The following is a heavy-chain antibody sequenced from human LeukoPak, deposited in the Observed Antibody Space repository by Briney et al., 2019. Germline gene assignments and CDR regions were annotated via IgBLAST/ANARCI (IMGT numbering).Heavy chain of an antibody. Sequence: SETLSLTCTVSGGSVNSGTYYWSWIRQPPGKGLEWIGNIYYRGSAYYNPSLKSRVTMSVDTSKNQFSLKLSSVTAADTAVYYCARKPIVNSAWYYFDYWGQGTLVTVSS. CDR2: IYYRGSA. CDR3: ARKPIVNSAWYYFDY. D-gene: IGHD3-22*01. J-gene: IGHJ4*02. CDR1: GGSVNSGTYY. V-gene: IGHV4-39*07.